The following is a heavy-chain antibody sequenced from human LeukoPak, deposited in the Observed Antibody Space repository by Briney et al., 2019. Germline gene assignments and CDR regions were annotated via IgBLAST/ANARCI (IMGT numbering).Heavy chain of an antibody. Sequence: GASVKVSCKASGYTFTGYYMHWVRQAPGQGLEWMGWINPNSGGTNYAQKFQGRVTMTRDTSISTAYMELSRLRSDDTAVYYCARAPSYGSGSSAIDYWGQGTLVTVSS. CDR1: GYTFTGYY. V-gene: IGHV1-2*02. CDR2: INPNSGGT. D-gene: IGHD3-10*01. CDR3: ARAPSYGSGSSAIDY. J-gene: IGHJ4*02.